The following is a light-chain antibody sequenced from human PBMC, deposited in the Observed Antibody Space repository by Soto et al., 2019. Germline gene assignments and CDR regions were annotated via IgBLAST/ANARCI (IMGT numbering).Light chain of an antibody. CDR2: AAS. V-gene: IGKV1-39*01. Sequence: DIQMTQSPSSLSASVGDRVTITCRASQSISTYLHWYQQKPGKAPNLLIYAASTLQSGVPSNFSGSGSGTDFTLSIVTLQPEDSGTYFCQQSYRLPLTFGGGTKVEI. CDR1: QSISTY. CDR3: QQSYRLPLT. J-gene: IGKJ4*01.